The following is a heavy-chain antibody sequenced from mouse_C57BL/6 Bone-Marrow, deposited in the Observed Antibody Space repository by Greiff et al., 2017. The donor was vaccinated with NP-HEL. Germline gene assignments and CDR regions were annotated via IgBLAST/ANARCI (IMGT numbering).Heavy chain of an antibody. J-gene: IGHJ3*01. CDR3: ARSLFTTVGGFAY. CDR1: GFTFTDYY. CDR2: IRNKANGYTT. Sequence: DVQLVESGGGLVQPGGSLSLSCAASGFTFTDYYMSWVRQPPGKALEWLGFIRNKANGYTTEYSASVKGRFTISRDNSQSILYLQMNALRAEDSATYYCARSLFTTVGGFAYWGQGTLVTVSA. V-gene: IGHV7-3*01. D-gene: IGHD1-1*01.